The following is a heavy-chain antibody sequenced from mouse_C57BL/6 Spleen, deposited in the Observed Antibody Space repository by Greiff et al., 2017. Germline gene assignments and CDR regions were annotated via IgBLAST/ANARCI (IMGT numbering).Heavy chain of an antibody. D-gene: IGHD1-1*01. Sequence: VQLQQSGAELVKPGASVKMSCKASGYTFTSYWITWVKQRPGQGLEWIGVIYPGSGSTNYNEKFKSKATLTVDTSSSTAYMQLSSLTSEDSAVYYCARPYYYGSSYNYAMDYWGQGTSVTVSS. V-gene: IGHV1-55*01. J-gene: IGHJ4*01. CDR1: GYTFTSYW. CDR2: IYPGSGST. CDR3: ARPYYYGSSYNYAMDY.